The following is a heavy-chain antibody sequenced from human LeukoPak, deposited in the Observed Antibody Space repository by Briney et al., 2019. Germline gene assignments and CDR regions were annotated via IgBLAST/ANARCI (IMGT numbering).Heavy chain of an antibody. D-gene: IGHD2-2*01. CDR2: IYTGGST. CDR3: ALYCSSISCYGDYYYMDV. V-gene: IGHV4-61*02. Sequence: SETLSLTCTVSGGSISSSSYYWSWIRQPAAKGLEWTGRIYTGGSTYYNPSLMGRVTISADKSKNQFSLKLRSVTAADTAVYYCALYCSSISCYGDYYYMDVWGKGTKVTVSS. J-gene: IGHJ6*03. CDR1: GGSISSSSYY.